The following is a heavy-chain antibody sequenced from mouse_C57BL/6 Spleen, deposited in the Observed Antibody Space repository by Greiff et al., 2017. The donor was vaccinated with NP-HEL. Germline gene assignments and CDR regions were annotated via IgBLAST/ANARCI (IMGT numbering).Heavy chain of an antibody. V-gene: IGHV5-17*01. J-gene: IGHJ4*01. CDR1: GFTFSDYG. D-gene: IGHD2-1*01. Sequence: DVKLVESGGGLVKPGGSLKLSCAASGFTFSDYGMHWVRQAPEKGLEWVAYISSGSSTIYYADTVKGRFTISRDNAKNTLFLQMTSLRSEDTAMYYCARGGYYGNLMDYWGQGTSVTVSS. CDR2: ISSGSSTI. CDR3: ARGGYYGNLMDY.